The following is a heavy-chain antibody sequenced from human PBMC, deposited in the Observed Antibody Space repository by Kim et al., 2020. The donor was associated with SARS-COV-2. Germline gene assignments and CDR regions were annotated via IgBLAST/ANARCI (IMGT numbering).Heavy chain of an antibody. J-gene: IGHJ3*02. CDR1: GFTFSSYA. Sequence: GGSLRLSCSASGFTFSSYAMHWVRQAPGKGLEYVSAISSNGGSTYYADSVKGRFTISRDNSKNTLYLQMSSLRAEDTAVYYCVKGGSGSYARDAFDIWGQGTMVTVSS. V-gene: IGHV3-64D*09. D-gene: IGHD1-26*01. CDR3: VKGGSGSYARDAFDI. CDR2: ISSNGGST.